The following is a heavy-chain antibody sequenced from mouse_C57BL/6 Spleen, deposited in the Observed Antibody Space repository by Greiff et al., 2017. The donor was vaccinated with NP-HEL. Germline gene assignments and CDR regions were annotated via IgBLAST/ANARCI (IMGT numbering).Heavy chain of an antibody. J-gene: IGHJ4*01. V-gene: IGHV1-72*01. D-gene: IGHD2-5*01. CDR3: ARGHYSKDPLAMDY. CDR2: IEPNSGGT. CDR1: GYTFTSYW. Sequence: VQLQQPGAELVKPGASVKLSCKASGYTFTSYWMHWVKQRPGRGLEWIGRIEPNSGGTKYNEKFKSKATLTVDKPSSTAYMQLSSLTSEDSAVYYCARGHYSKDPLAMDYWGQGTSVTVSS.